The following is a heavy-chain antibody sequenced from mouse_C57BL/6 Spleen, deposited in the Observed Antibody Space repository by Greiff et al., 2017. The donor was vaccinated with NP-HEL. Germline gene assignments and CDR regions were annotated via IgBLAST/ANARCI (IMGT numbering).Heavy chain of an antibody. D-gene: IGHD1-1*01. CDR1: GYTFTSYT. Sequence: QVQLQQSGAELARPGASVKMSCKASGYTFTSYTMHWVKQRPGQGLEWIGYINPSSGYTKYNQKFKDKATLTADKSSSTAYMQLSSLTSEDSAVYYCARWGYGSSGDYWGQGTTLTVSS. V-gene: IGHV1-4*01. CDR3: ARWGYGSSGDY. CDR2: INPSSGYT. J-gene: IGHJ2*01.